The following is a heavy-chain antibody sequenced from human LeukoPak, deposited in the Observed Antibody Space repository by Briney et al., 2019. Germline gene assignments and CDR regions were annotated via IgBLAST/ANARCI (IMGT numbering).Heavy chain of an antibody. CDR1: GFTFSSYA. J-gene: IGHJ4*02. CDR3: AKRNWNDVTPIDY. D-gene: IGHD1-1*01. V-gene: IGHV3-30-3*02. CDR2: ISYDGSNK. Sequence: GGSLRLSCAASGFTFSSYAMHWVRQAPGKGLEWVAVISYDGSNKYYADSVKGRFTISRDNSKNTLYLQMNSLRAEDTAVYYCAKRNWNDVTPIDYWGQGTLVTVSS.